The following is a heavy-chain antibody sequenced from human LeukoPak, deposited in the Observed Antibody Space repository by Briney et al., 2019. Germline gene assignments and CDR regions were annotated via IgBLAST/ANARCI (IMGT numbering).Heavy chain of an antibody. J-gene: IGHJ4*02. CDR2: INLDVASA. Sequence: GPSLRPSCPAAGFSFDVYDMSWVRQAPGKGLECLTNINLDVASANYADSVNGSLTNSRDNAKNSLYLQMNRLKDEDTALYYCARGLMGGYPRFDYWGQGTPVTVSS. D-gene: IGHD3-22*01. CDR3: ARGLMGGYPRFDY. CDR1: GFSFDVYD. V-gene: IGHV3-20*04.